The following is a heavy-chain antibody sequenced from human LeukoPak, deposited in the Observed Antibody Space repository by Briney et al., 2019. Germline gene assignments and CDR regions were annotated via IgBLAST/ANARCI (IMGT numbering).Heavy chain of an antibody. V-gene: IGHV1-2*06. J-gene: IGHJ3*02. CDR2: INPNSGGT. D-gene: IGHD5-24*01. CDR3: ARVGDGLNDAFDI. Sequence: ASVKVSCKASGYTFTGYYMNWVRQAPGQGLEWMGRINPNSGGTNYAQKFQGRVTMTRDTSISTAYMELSRLRSDDTAVYYCARVGDGLNDAFDIWGRETMVTVSS. CDR1: GYTFTGYY.